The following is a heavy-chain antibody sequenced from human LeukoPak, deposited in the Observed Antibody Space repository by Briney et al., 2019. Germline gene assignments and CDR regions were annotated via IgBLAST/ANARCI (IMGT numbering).Heavy chain of an antibody. CDR1: GFTFSTHW. CDR2: ADGGGSST. V-gene: IGHV3-74*01. J-gene: IGHJ3*02. Sequence: GGSLRLSCAASGFTFSTHWMHWVRQVPGRGPVWVSRADGGGSSTSYADSVKGRFTISRDNSKNTLYLQMNSLRAEDTAVYYCARGDSPDAFDIWGQGTMVTVSS. CDR3: ARGDSPDAFDI.